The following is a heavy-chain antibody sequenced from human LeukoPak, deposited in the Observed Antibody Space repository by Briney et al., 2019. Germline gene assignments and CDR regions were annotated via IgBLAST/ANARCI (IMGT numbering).Heavy chain of an antibody. CDR3: ASALTSITIFGVVTDNWFDP. D-gene: IGHD3-3*01. CDR2: IYYSGST. V-gene: IGHV4-39*01. CDR1: GGSISSSSYY. Sequence: PSETLSLTCTVSGGSISSSSYYWGWIRQPPGKGLEWIGSIYYSGSTYYNSSPKSRVTISVDTSKNQFSLKLSSVTAADTAVYYCASALTSITIFGVVTDNWFDPWGQGTLVTVSS. J-gene: IGHJ5*02.